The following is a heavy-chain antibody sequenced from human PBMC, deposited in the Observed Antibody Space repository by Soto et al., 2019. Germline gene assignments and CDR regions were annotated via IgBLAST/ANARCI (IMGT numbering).Heavy chain of an antibody. V-gene: IGHV3-21*01. J-gene: IGHJ3*02. D-gene: IGHD3-10*01. CDR1: GFTFSTFN. CDR3: ARSVLFRGIIRAFDI. CDR2: ISGTTKYI. Sequence: EVQLVESGGGLVKPGGSLRLSCSASGFTFSTFNMHWVRQAPGKGLEWVSSISGTTKYIYYGDSVKGRFTISRDNAENSMFLQMNSLRVEDTAVYYCARSVLFRGIIRAFDIWGQGTLVTVSS.